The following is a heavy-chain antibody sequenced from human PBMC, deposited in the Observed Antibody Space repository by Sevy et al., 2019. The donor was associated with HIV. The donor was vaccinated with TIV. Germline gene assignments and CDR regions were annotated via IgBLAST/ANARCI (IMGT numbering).Heavy chain of an antibody. CDR3: ARDKDWGGFDC. J-gene: IGHJ4*02. CDR1: GFTFSHFW. V-gene: IGHV3-7*01. CDR2: IREDESER. Sequence: GGCLRLSCAASGFTFSHFWMSWVRQVPGKGLQWVANIREDESERYYMDSVKGRFTISRDNVNNLLYLQMNSLRAEDTAVYYCARDKDWGGFDCWGQGTLVTVSS. D-gene: IGHD3-16*01.